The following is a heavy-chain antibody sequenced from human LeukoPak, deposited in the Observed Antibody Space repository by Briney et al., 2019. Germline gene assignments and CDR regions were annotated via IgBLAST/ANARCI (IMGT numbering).Heavy chain of an antibody. CDR2: INPSGGST. CDR3: ARDVSPPDVDTATPYYFDY. D-gene: IGHD5-18*01. Sequence: ASVKVSCKASGYTFTSYYMHWVRQAPGQGLEWMGIINPSGGSTSYAQKFQGRVTMTRDTSTSTAYMELSSLRSGDTAVYYCARDVSPPDVDTATPYYFDYRGQGTLVTVSS. J-gene: IGHJ4*02. CDR1: GYTFTSYY. V-gene: IGHV1-46*01.